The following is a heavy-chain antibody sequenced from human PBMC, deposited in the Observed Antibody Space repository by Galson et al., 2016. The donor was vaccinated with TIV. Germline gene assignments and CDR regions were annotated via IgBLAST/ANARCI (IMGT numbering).Heavy chain of an antibody. V-gene: IGHV3-21*01. CDR2: ITGVSSYT. D-gene: IGHD2-15*01. J-gene: IGHJ4*02. CDR1: GFTFRAYG. CDR3: ARESARLSSTTSCFLHY. Sequence: SLILSCAASGFTFRAYGMNWVRQAPGQGLELVASITGVSSYTYYAAPAMGRFSISRENADNSLFLEMNSLKVEDTAVYFCARESARLSSTTSCFLHYWGQGTVITVSS.